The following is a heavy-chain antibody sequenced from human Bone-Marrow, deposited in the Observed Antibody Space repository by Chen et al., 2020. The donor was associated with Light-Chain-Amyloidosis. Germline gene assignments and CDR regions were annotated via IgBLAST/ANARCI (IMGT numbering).Heavy chain of an antibody. CDR1: GFTFADSA. CDR3: AKDVGPGTTRYFED. V-gene: IGHV3-9*01. CDR2: ISWNSYSI. D-gene: IGHD1-7*01. Sequence: EVQLVESGGGLVQPSRSLRLSCAASGFTFADSAMHWVRQAPGKGLEWVAGISWNSYSIAYADSVKGRFTLFRDNAKNSLFLQMNSLRAEDTALYYCAKDVGPGTTRYFEDWGQGTLVTVSS. J-gene: IGHJ4*02.